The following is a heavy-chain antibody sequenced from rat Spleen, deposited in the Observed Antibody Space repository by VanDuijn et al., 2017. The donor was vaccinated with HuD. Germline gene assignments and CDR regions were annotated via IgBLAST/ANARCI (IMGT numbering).Heavy chain of an antibody. D-gene: IGHD1-6*01. CDR1: GFSITTHY. CDR3: ARSALMYTTDPSDY. CDR2: INYSGST. Sequence: EVQLQESGPGLVKPSQSLSLTCSVTGFSITTHYWDWVRKFPGNKMEWLGYINYSGSTTYNPSLKSRISITRDTSKNQFFLQLNSVTTEDTATYYCARSALMYTTDPSDYWGQGVMVTVSS. V-gene: IGHV3-1*01. J-gene: IGHJ2*01.